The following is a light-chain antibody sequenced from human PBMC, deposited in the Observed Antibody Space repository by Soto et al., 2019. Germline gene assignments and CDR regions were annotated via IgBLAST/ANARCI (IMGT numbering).Light chain of an antibody. CDR3: QQRET. CDR2: ATS. Sequence: DIQMTQSPSSLSASVGDRDTITCRASQAIHSYLNWYQQKPGKAPNLLIFATSTLQSGVPSRFSGSGSGTDFTLTISSLQPEDFATYYCQQRETFGPGTKVDIK. CDR1: QAIHSY. J-gene: IGKJ3*01. V-gene: IGKV1-39*01.